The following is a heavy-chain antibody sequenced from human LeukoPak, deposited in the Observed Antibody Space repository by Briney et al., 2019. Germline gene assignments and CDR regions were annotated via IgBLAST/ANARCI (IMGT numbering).Heavy chain of an antibody. J-gene: IGHJ4*02. Sequence: SETLSLTCAVYGGSFSGYYWSWIRQPPGKGLEWIGEINHSGSTNYNPSLKSRVTISVDTSKNQFSLKLSSVTAADTAVYYCARGGDRGTPYYFDYWGQGTLVTVSS. CDR2: INHSGST. D-gene: IGHD3-16*01. V-gene: IGHV4-34*01. CDR3: ARGGDRGTPYYFDY. CDR1: GGSFSGYY.